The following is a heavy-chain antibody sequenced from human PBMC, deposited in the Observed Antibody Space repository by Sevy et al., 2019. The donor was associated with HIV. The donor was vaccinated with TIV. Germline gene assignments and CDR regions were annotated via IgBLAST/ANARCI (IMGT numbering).Heavy chain of an antibody. V-gene: IGHV1-8*01. CDR2: MNPNSGNT. J-gene: IGHJ6*02. CDR3: AREERKAAAGTYYYYGMDV. CDR1: GYTFTSYD. Sequence: ASVKVSCKASGYTFTSYDINWVRQAIGQGLEWMGWMNPNSGNTGYAQKFQGRVTMTRNTSISTAYMELSSLRSEDTAVYYCAREERKAAAGTYYYYGMDVWGQGTTVTVSS. D-gene: IGHD6-13*01.